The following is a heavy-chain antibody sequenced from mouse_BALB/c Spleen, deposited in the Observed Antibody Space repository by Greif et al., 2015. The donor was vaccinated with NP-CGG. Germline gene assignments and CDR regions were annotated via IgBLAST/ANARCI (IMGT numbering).Heavy chain of an antibody. V-gene: IGHV14-3*02. Sequence: VQLQQSGAELVKPGASVKLSCTASGFNIKDTYMHWVKQRPEQGLEWIGRIDPANGNTKYDPKFQGKATITADTSSNTAYLQLSSLTSEDTAVYYCAREADYGYDEDAMDYWGQGTSVTVSS. CDR2: IDPANGNT. D-gene: IGHD2-2*01. J-gene: IGHJ4*01. CDR3: AREADYGYDEDAMDY. CDR1: GFNIKDTY.